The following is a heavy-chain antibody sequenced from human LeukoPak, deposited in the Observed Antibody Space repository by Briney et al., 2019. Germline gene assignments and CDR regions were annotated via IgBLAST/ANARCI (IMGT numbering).Heavy chain of an antibody. CDR3: ARVAAAVPDQ. V-gene: IGHV3-7*04. Sequence: GGSLRLSCAASGFTFTTYWMSWVRQAPGKGLEWVANIKQDASEKYYMDSVKGRFTISRDNAKNSLYLQMSSLRAEDTAVYYCARVAAAVPDQWGQGTLVTVSS. CDR2: IKQDASEK. CDR1: GFTFTTYW. J-gene: IGHJ5*02. D-gene: IGHD6-13*01.